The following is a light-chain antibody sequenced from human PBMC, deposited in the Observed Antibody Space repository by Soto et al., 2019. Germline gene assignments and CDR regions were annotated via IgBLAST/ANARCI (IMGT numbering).Light chain of an antibody. CDR3: QQRYSGPPT. CDR1: QSVRSY. Sequence: EIVLTQSPATLSLSPGERATLSCRASQSVRSYLTWYQQRPGQSPRLLIYDASDRASGIPARFSGSGSETDFTLTISSLEPEDFAVYYCQQRYSGPPTFGQGTRLEIK. J-gene: IGKJ5*01. CDR2: DAS. V-gene: IGKV3-11*01.